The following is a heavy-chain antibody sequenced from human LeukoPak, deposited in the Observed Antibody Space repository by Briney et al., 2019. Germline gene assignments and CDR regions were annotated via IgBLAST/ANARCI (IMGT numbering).Heavy chain of an antibody. J-gene: IGHJ4*02. Sequence: PGGSLRLSCSASGSTFSSYAMHWVRQAPGKGLEYVSAISSNGGSTYYADSVKGRFTISRDNSKNTLYLQMSSLRAEDTAVYYCVKGRVVPAAPLDYWGQGTLVTVSS. CDR3: VKGRVVPAAPLDY. V-gene: IGHV3-64D*06. CDR2: ISSNGGST. CDR1: GSTFSSYA. D-gene: IGHD2-2*01.